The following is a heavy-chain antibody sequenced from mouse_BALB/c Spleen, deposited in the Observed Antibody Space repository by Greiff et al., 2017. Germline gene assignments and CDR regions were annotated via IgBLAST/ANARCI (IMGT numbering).Heavy chain of an antibody. CDR3: ARGGVYGKSAMDY. V-gene: IGHV2-9*02. CDR1: GFSLTSYG. CDR2: IWAGGST. J-gene: IGHJ4*01. Sequence: VKLMESGPGLVAPSQSLSITCTVSGFSLTSYGVHWVRQPPGKGLEWLGVIWAGGSTNYNSALMSRLSISKDNSKSQVFLKMNSLQTDDTAMYYCARGGVYGKSAMDYWGQGTSVTVSS. D-gene: IGHD1-1*01.